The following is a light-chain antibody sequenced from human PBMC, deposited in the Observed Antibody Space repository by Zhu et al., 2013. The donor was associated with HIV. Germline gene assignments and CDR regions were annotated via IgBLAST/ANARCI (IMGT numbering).Light chain of an antibody. Sequence: QSALTQPASVSGSPGQSITISCTGSSTNIGGYNYVSWYQLLPSKVPELIMYEVTNRPSGVSHRFSGSKSGNTASLTISGLQTEDEAEYFCTSYTMFNTLLFGGGTKLTV. CDR2: EVT. V-gene: IGLV2-14*01. J-gene: IGLJ3*02. CDR1: STNIGGYNY. CDR3: TSYTMFNTLL.